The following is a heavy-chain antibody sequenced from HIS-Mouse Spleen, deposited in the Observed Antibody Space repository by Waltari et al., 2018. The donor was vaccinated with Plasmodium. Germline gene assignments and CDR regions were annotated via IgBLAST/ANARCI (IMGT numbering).Heavy chain of an antibody. Sequence: EELVESGGGLVQPGGPLRLSCAASRFPSSSFWLSWFRQAPGKGLEWVANIKQDGSEKYYVDSVKGRFTISRDNAKNSLYLQMNSLRAEDTAVYYCARDQGYDFWSAQNWFDPWGQGTLVTVSS. CDR3: ARDQGYDFWSAQNWFDP. CDR1: RFPSSSFW. D-gene: IGHD3-3*01. V-gene: IGHV3-7*01. J-gene: IGHJ5*02. CDR2: IKQDGSEK.